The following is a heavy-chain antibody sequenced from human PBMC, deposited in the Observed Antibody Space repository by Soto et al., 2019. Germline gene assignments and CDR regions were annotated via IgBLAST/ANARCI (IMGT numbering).Heavy chain of an antibody. D-gene: IGHD6-19*01. Sequence: EVQLVESGGGLVQPGESLRLSCAVSGFPFSDYSMSWVRQAPGKGLEWVSYISRSGDVIKYADSVKGRSTTSRDNGKNYLFLKMNSLSAEDTAVDYCARDGAVAGKRDLYGMDVWGQGTTVTVSS. CDR2: ISRSGDVI. CDR1: GFPFSDYS. CDR3: ARDGAVAGKRDLYGMDV. J-gene: IGHJ6*02. V-gene: IGHV3-48*01.